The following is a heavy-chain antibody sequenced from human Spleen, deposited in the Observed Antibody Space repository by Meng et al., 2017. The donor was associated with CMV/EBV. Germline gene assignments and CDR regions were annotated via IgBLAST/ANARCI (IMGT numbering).Heavy chain of an antibody. J-gene: IGHJ4*02. V-gene: IGHV3-48*03. CDR2: ISGSGVTM. D-gene: IGHD3-10*01. CDR3: ARGADLLPWFGESPQDY. Sequence: GGSLRLSCAASGFTFRNYDMNWVRQAPGKGLEWVSFISGSGVTMYYVDSVKGRFTISRDNAKNSLYLQMNSLRAEDTAIYYCARGADLLPWFGESPQDYWGQGTLVTVSS. CDR1: GFTFRNYD.